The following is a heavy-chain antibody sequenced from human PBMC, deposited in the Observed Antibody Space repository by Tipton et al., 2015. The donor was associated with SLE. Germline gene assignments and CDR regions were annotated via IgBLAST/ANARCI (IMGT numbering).Heavy chain of an antibody. CDR1: GFTFSNYE. V-gene: IGHV3-48*03. CDR2: ISSAGNAI. Sequence: SLRLSCATSGFTFSNYEMNWVRQAPGKGLEWVSYISSAGNAIYYADSVRGRFTISRDNAKNSLYLQMSSLRGEDAALYFCARGPALDSTRYYMDVWGKGAAVTVSS. J-gene: IGHJ6*03. D-gene: IGHD3/OR15-3a*01. CDR3: ARGPALDSTRYYMDV.